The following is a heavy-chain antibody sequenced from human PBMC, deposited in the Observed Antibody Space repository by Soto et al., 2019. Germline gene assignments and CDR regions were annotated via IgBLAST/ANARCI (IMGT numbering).Heavy chain of an antibody. CDR3: ARDVGGPFCSSTSCYEIGLRFLELPGGFDP. J-gene: IGHJ5*02. D-gene: IGHD2-2*01. CDR1: GYTFTSYG. Sequence: ASVKVSCKASGYTFTSYGISWVRQAPGQGLEWMGWISAYNGNTNYAQKLQGRVTMTTDTSTSTAYMGLRSLRSDDTAVYYCARDVGGPFCSSTSCYEIGLRFLELPGGFDPWGQGTLVTVSS. CDR2: ISAYNGNT. V-gene: IGHV1-18*01.